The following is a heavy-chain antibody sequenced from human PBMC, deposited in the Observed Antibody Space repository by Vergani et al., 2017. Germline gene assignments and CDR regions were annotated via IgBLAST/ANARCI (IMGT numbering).Heavy chain of an antibody. V-gene: IGHV2-5*01. CDR3: ARTHGGPHSCVDWFDP. CDR1: GFSLTTNAVA. J-gene: IGHJ5*02. Sequence: QITLKESGPALLKPTQTLTLTCNSSGFSLTTNAVAVGWIRQSPGKALEWLALIYGNGDKRYRPSLRSRLTITKDSSRNQVVLGMTNLDPVDTATYYCARTHGGPHSCVDWFDPWGQGTLVTVSS. D-gene: IGHD2-15*01. CDR2: IYGNGDK.